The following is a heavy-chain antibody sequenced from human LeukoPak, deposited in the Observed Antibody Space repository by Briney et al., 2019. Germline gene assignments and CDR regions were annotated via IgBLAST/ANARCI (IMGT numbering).Heavy chain of an antibody. CDR3: ARATVVTHLPKNWFDP. CDR2: IYYSGST. Sequence: SETLSLTCTVSGGSISSYYWSWIRQPPGKGLEWIGYIYYSGSTNYNPSLKSRVTISVDTSKNQFSLKLSSVTAADTAVYYCARATVVTHLPKNWFDPWGQGTLVTVSS. J-gene: IGHJ5*02. V-gene: IGHV4-59*01. D-gene: IGHD4-23*01. CDR1: GGSISSYY.